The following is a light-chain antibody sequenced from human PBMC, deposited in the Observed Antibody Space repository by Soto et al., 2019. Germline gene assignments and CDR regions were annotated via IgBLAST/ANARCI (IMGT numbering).Light chain of an antibody. CDR2: VAS. CDR1: QSVRGY. Sequence: IVLTQSPATLSLSTGDRASLSCRARQSVRGYLSWYQQKPVKAPRLLINVASFRVTGLQARFSGSGSGTDFPLPISSLEPEDFVFYYCQQRGNCPLTFGQGTDWRL. V-gene: IGKV3-11*01. CDR3: QQRGNCPLT. J-gene: IGKJ5*01.